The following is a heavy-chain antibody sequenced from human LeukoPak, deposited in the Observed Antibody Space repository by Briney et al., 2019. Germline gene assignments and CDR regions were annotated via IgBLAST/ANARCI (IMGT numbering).Heavy chain of an antibody. CDR3: TRDPGYSSSWYSDYGTDV. D-gene: IGHD6-13*01. J-gene: IGHJ6*02. CDR1: GFTFGDYA. Sequence: GGSLRLSCTASGFTFGDYAMSWVRQAPGKGLEWLGFIRSKAYGGTTEYAASVKGRFTISRDDSKSIAYLQMNSLKTEDTAVYYCTRDPGYSSSWYSDYGTDVWGQGTTVTVSS. V-gene: IGHV3-49*04. CDR2: IRSKAYGGTT.